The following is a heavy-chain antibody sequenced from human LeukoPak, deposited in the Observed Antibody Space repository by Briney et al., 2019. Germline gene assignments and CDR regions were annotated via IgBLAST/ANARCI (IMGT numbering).Heavy chain of an antibody. V-gene: IGHV3-33*01. CDR3: ARPPYYDIVIGPFDS. D-gene: IGHD3-9*01. Sequence: GGSLRLSCVASGFTFKNNAMHWVRQAPGKGLEWVAVIWYDGSNQYYADSVKGRFTISRDNSKNTLYLEMNSLRAEDTAVYYCARPPYYDIVIGPFDSWGQGTLVTVPP. CDR2: IWYDGSNQ. J-gene: IGHJ4*02. CDR1: GFTFKNNA.